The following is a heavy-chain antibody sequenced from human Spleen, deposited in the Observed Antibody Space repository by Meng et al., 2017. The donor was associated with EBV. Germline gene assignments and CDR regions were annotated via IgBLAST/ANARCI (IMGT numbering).Heavy chain of an antibody. CDR3: ARGTRGDSPEEFQY. V-gene: IGHV4-61*01. Sequence: QGKLQRPGPGLVKPSETLSLTCTCSGASVGRNTYYWSWIRQPPGKGLEWIGYIYYSGTTKYNPSLKSRVTISVDTSKNQFSLKLNSVTTADTAVYYCARGTRGDSPEEFQYWGQGTLVTVSS. D-gene: IGHD2-21*02. CDR1: GASVGRNTYY. J-gene: IGHJ1*01. CDR2: IYYSGTT.